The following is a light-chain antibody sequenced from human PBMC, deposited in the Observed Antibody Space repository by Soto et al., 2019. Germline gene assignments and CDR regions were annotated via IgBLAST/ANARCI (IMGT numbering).Light chain of an antibody. CDR1: QSVSSN. V-gene: IGKV3-15*01. CDR2: GAS. Sequence: DIVMTKYQATLSVSPGERSTLSCRASQSVSSNLAWYQQKPGQAPRLLIYGASTRATGIPARFSGSGSGTEFTLTISSLQSEDFAVYYCQQSNILPLTFGQGGNVDVK. J-gene: IGKJ1*01. CDR3: QQSNILPLT.